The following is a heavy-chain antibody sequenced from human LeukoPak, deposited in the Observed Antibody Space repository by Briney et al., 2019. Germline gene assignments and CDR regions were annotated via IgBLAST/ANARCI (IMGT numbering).Heavy chain of an antibody. CDR2: MNPNSGNT. D-gene: IGHD4-11*01. CDR3: ARGTHMTTVSGSDWFDP. CDR1: GYTLRSYG. V-gene: IGHV1-8*03. J-gene: IGHJ5*02. Sequence: ASVKVSCKASGYTLRSYGITWVRQAPGQGLEWMGWMNPNSGNTGYAQKFQGRVTITRNTSISTAYMELSSLRSEDTAVYYCARGTHMTTVSGSDWFDPWGQGTLVTVSS.